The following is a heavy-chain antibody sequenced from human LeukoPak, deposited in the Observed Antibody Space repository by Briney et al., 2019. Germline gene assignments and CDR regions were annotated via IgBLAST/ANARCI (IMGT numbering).Heavy chain of an antibody. D-gene: IGHD6-19*01. Sequence: GGSPRLSCAASGFTFSSYEMNWVRQAPGKGLEWVSYISSSGSTIYCADSVKGRFTISRDNAKNSLYLQMNSLRAEDTAVYYCVSRYSSGWYQVDFDYWGQGTLVTVSS. J-gene: IGHJ4*02. V-gene: IGHV3-48*03. CDR2: ISSSGSTI. CDR1: GFTFSSYE. CDR3: VSRYSSGWYQVDFDY.